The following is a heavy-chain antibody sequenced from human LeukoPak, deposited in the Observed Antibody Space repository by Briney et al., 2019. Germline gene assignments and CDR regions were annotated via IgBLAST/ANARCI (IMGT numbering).Heavy chain of an antibody. J-gene: IGHJ4*02. Sequence: SETLPLTCTVSGGSISSFYWSWIRQPPGKGLEWIGYIYYSGSTNYNPSLKSRVTISVDTSKNQFSLKVRSVTAADTAVYFCARGSSTINYWGQGTLVTVSS. V-gene: IGHV4-59*01. CDR2: IYYSGST. D-gene: IGHD2-2*01. CDR1: GGSISSFY. CDR3: ARGSSTINY.